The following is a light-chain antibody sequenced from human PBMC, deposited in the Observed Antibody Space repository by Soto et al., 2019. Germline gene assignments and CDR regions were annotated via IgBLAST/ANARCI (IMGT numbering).Light chain of an antibody. CDR2: GNS. CDR1: SSNVGAGYD. CDR3: QSYGSSRITAV. V-gene: IGLV1-40*01. J-gene: IGLJ2*01. Sequence: QSVLTQPPSVSGAPGQRVTISCTGSSSNVGAGYDVHWYQQLPGTAPKLIIYGNSNRPSGVPVRFSGSTSGTSASLAINGIRGEHAADYHCQSYGSSRITAVFGGGTKLTVL.